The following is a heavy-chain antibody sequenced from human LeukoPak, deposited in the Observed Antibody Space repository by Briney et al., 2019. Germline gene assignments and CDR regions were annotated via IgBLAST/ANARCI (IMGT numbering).Heavy chain of an antibody. CDR2: INPSGDNR. V-gene: IGHV1-46*01. J-gene: IGHJ3*02. Sequence: ASVKVSCKASGYIFTNYYIHWVRQAPGQGLEWMGIINPSGDNRNYAQKFQGRVTVTRDISTSTVYMELSSLRSEDTAVYYCARDKWEPRYAFDIWGQGTMVTVSS. CDR1: GYIFTNYY. CDR3: ARDKWEPRYAFDI. D-gene: IGHD1-26*01.